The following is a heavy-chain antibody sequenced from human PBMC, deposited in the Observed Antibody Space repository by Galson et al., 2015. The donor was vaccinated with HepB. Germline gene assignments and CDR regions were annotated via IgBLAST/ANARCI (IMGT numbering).Heavy chain of an antibody. V-gene: IGHV3-66*01. CDR1: GFTVSSNC. CDR2: IYSCGST. Sequence: SLRLSCAASGFTVSSNCMSWVRQAPGKGLEWVSVIYSCGSTYNADTVKARITISSDNSKNTLYLQMNSLRAEDTAVNYCSRDRVAVAGYSWYFDYWGQGTLVTVSS. J-gene: IGHJ4*02. D-gene: IGHD6-19*01. CDR3: SRDRVAVAGYSWYFDY.